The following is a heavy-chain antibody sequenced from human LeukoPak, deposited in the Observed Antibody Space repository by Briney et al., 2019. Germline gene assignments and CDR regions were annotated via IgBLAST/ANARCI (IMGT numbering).Heavy chain of an antibody. CDR1: GFTFSSYA. D-gene: IGHD3-3*01. CDR2: ISGSGGST. Sequence: GGSLRPSCAASGFTFSSYAMSWVRQAPGKGLEWVSAISGSGGSTYYADSVKGRFTISRDNSKNTLYLQMNSLRAEDTAVYYCAKEGSYYDFWSGSDSWGQGTLVTVSS. J-gene: IGHJ4*02. V-gene: IGHV3-23*01. CDR3: AKEGSYYDFWSGSDS.